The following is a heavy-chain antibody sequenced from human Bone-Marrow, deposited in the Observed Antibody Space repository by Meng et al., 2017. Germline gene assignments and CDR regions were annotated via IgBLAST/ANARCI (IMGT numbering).Heavy chain of an antibody. CDR1: GDSISSAYY. Sequence: GSLRLSCTVSGDSISSAYYWNWIRQPSGKGLEWIGTIYHSGTTYYNPSLKSRVTLSVDTPKNHFSLNLTSVTAADTAVYYCARSWYYYDTIDYWGQGKLVTVSS. CDR2: IYHSGTT. J-gene: IGHJ4*02. V-gene: IGHV4-38-2*02. D-gene: IGHD3-22*01. CDR3: ARSWYYYDTIDY.